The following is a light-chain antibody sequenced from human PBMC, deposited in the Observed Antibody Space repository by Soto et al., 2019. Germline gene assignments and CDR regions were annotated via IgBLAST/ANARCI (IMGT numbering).Light chain of an antibody. Sequence: EIVMTQSPDTLSVSPGETATLSCRASQSVSSYLAWYQHRPGQAPRPLIYDASTRATGIPARFSGSGSGTEFTLTISGLQSEDFAVYSCQQCSDWPLFTFGQGTRLEIK. CDR2: DAS. CDR3: QQCSDWPLFT. CDR1: QSVSSY. J-gene: IGKJ5*01. V-gene: IGKV3-15*01.